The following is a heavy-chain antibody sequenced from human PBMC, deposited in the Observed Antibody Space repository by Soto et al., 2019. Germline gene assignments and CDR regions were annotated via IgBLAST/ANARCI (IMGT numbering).Heavy chain of an antibody. V-gene: IGHV3-15*07. CDR1: GVPFCQGR. CDR3: AADRCLNGVCYLGWW. Sequence: EVQLVESGGGLVKPGGAPRLFCGAPGVPFCQGRMNRVRQAPRKGPEEVGRIQSKTDGGTTEYAAPVKGRFTNSRSDSKNTLYLQMNSLETEDTAVYYCAADRCLNGVCYLGWWWGQGTLVTVSS. CDR2: IQSKTDGGTT. J-gene: IGHJ4*02. D-gene: IGHD2-8*01.